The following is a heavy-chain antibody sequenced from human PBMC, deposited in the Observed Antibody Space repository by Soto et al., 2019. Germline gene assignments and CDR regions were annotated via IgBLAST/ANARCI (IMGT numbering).Heavy chain of an antibody. CDR1: GFTFSSHS. D-gene: IGHD6-19*01. V-gene: IGHV3-74*01. J-gene: IGHJ4*02. CDR2: INSDGSST. CDR3: GRGRVSAFWAGIRDY. Sequence: GGSLRLSCAASGFTFSSHSMHWVRQAPGKGLVWVSRINSDGSSTVYADSVKGRFTISRDNAKSTLYLQMDSLRAEDTAVYFCGRGRVSAFWAGIRDYWGRGTLVTVSS.